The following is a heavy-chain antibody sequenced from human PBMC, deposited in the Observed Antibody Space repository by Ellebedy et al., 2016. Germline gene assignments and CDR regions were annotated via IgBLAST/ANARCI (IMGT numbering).Heavy chain of an antibody. CDR3: ARRSAAIYYYYGMDV. CDR2: IKQDGSEK. J-gene: IGHJ6*02. V-gene: IGHV3-7*01. CDR1: GFTFSSYW. D-gene: IGHD2-2*01. Sequence: GESLKISCAASGFTFSSYWMSWVRQAPGKGLEWVANIKQDGSEKYYVDSVKGRFTISRDNAKNSLYLQMNSLRAEDTAVYYCARRSAAIYYYYGMDVWGQGTTVTVSS.